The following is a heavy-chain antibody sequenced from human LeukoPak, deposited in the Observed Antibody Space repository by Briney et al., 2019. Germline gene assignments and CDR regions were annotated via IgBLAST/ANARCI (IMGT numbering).Heavy chain of an antibody. CDR1: GFTFSSYS. D-gene: IGHD3-22*01. J-gene: IGHJ3*02. CDR3: ARDLAMIVVVGAHDAFDI. Sequence: PGGSLRLSCAASGFTFSSYSMNWVRQAPGKGLEWVSSISSSSSYIYYADSVKGRFTISRDNAKNSLYLQMNSLRAEDTAVYYCARDLAMIVVVGAHDAFDIWGQGTMVTVSS. CDR2: ISSSSSYI. V-gene: IGHV3-21*01.